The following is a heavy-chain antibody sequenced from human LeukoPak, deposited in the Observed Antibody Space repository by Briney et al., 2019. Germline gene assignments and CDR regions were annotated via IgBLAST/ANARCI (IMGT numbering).Heavy chain of an antibody. CDR1: GFTFSSYG. CDR2: ISYDGSNK. V-gene: IGHV3-30*18. Sequence: PGGSLRLSCAASGFTFSSYGMHWARQAPGKGLEWVAVISYDGSNKYYADSVKGRFTISRDNSKNTLYLQMNSLRAEDTAVYYCAKGYSSSGLDYWGQGTLVTVSS. J-gene: IGHJ4*02. D-gene: IGHD3-22*01. CDR3: AKGYSSSGLDY.